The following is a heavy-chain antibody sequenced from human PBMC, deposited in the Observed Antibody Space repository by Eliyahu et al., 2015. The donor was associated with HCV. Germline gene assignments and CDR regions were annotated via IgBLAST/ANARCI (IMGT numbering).Heavy chain of an antibody. CDR3: ATGDAEDY. V-gene: IGHV3-33*01. CDR2: IWYDGSNK. Sequence: QVQLVESGGGVVQPGTSLXLXCAVSGFAFSSHAMPWVRQAPGKGLDWVAVIWYDGSNKYYGDSVKGRFTISRDNSKNTLYLQMNSLRAEDTAVYYCATGDAEDYWGRGTLVTVSS. J-gene: IGHJ4*02. CDR1: GFAFSSHA. D-gene: IGHD2-21*02.